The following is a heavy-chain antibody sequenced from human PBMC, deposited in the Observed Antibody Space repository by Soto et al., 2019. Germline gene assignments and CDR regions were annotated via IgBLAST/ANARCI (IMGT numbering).Heavy chain of an antibody. CDR3: ARSRDDPYYYDSSGYYPGY. CDR2: IIPIFGTA. CDR1: GGTFSSYA. D-gene: IGHD3-22*01. Sequence: GASVKVSCKASGGTFSSYAISWVRQAPGQGLEWMGGIIPIFGTANYAQKFQGRVTITADESTSTAYMELSSLRSEDTAVYYCARSRDDPYYYDSSGYYPGYWGQGTLVTGSS. V-gene: IGHV1-69*13. J-gene: IGHJ4*02.